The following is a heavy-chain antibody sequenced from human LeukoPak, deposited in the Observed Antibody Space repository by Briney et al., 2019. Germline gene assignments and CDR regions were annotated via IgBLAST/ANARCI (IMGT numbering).Heavy chain of an antibody. CDR3: ARHSATRGSGYNGLDY. D-gene: IGHD5-12*01. V-gene: IGHV5-51*01. CDR1: GYSFTNYW. Sequence: GESLKISCQGSGYSFTNYWIGWVRQMPGKGLEWMGIIYPDDSDTRYSPSFQGQVTISADKSISTAYLQWSSLKASDTAMYYCARHSATRGSGYNGLDYWGQGNLVTVSS. J-gene: IGHJ4*02. CDR2: IYPDDSDT.